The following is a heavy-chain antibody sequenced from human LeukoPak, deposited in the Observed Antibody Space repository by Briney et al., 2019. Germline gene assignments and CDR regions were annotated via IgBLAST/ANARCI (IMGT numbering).Heavy chain of an antibody. CDR2: ISISGDDT. V-gene: IGHV3-23*01. CDR1: GFSFSSHA. CDR3: ANEIRPNDY. Sequence: GGSLRLSCATSGFSFSSHAMTWVRQAPGKGLEWLSAISISGDDTYYADSVKGRFTISRDNSKNALYLQMNSLSADDTAMYYCANEIRPNDYWGQGTLVTVSS. D-gene: IGHD4-17*01. J-gene: IGHJ4*02.